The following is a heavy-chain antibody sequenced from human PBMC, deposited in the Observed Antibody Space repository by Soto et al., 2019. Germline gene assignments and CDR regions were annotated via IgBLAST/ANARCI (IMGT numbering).Heavy chain of an antibody. J-gene: IGHJ6*03. D-gene: IGHD4-4*01. CDR3: RQSKQSRLSNYYYYMDV. CDR2: INHSGST. V-gene: IGHV4-34*01. CDR1: GGSFSGYY. Sequence: SETLSLTCAVYGGSFSGYYWSWIRQPPGKGLEWIGEINHSGSTNYNPSLKSRVTISVDTSKNQFSLKLSSVTAADTAVYYARQSKQSRLSNYYYYMDVWGKGTTVTVSS.